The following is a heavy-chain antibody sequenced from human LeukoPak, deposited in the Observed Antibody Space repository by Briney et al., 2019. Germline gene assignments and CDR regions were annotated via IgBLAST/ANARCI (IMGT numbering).Heavy chain of an antibody. D-gene: IGHD5-24*01. V-gene: IGHV1-2*04. Sequence: ASVKVSCKASGYTFTGYYMHWVRQAPGQGLEWMGWINPNSGGTNYAQKFQGWVTMTRDTSISTAYMELSRLRSDDTAVYYCARQGQRWLQLPFDYWGQGTLVTVSS. CDR3: ARQGQRWLQLPFDY. CDR2: INPNSGGT. CDR1: GYTFTGYY. J-gene: IGHJ4*02.